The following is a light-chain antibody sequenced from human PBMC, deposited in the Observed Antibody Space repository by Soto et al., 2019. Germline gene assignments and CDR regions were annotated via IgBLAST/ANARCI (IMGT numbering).Light chain of an antibody. CDR1: SSDVGTYHY. Sequence: QSALTQPRSVSGSPGQSVTISCTGTSSDVGTYHYVSWYQQHPGKAPKVMIYDVSKRPSGVTDSFSGSKSGNTPSLTISELQAEDEADYYCCSYAGNYIFYVFGTGTKLTVL. V-gene: IGLV2-11*01. CDR3: CSYAGNYIFYV. J-gene: IGLJ1*01. CDR2: DVS.